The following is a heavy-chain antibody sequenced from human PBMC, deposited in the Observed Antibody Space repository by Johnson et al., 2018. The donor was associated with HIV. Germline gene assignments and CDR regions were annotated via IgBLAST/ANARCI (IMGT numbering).Heavy chain of an antibody. D-gene: IGHD1-26*01. J-gene: IGHJ3*02. CDR2: ISYDGSNK. CDR3: ARESRTTVEWGAFDI. Sequence: QEQLVESGGGVVQPGRSLRLSCTASGFTLSSYAMHWVRQAPGKGLEWVAGISYDGSNKHDAASGKGRFTISRDNSKNTLYLQMNSLRAEDTAVYYCARESRTTVEWGAFDIWGQGTMVTVSS. V-gene: IGHV3-30*14. CDR1: GFTLSSYA.